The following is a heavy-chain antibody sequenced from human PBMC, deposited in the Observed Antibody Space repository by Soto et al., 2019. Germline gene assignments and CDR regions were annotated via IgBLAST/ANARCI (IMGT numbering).Heavy chain of an antibody. V-gene: IGHV4-39*01. CDR1: GGSISSTFYY. CDR3: ARQKWEQPKWFDP. Sequence: QLQLQESGPGLVKPSETLSLTCSLSGGSISSTFYYWGWIRQPPGKGLEWIGSIYYSGTTFYNASLRGRFTISVDTSKNQFSLRLTSVTATDTAVYFCARQKWEQPKWFDPWGQGTLVTVSS. J-gene: IGHJ5*02. CDR2: IYYSGTT. D-gene: IGHD1-26*01.